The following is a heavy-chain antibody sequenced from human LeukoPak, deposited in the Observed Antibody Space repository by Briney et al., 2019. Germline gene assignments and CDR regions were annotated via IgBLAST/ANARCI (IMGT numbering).Heavy chain of an antibody. CDR3: ARDFLPGAPDFFDY. CDR2: VSYDGNAK. Sequence: PGGSLRLSCAASGFTFSRNAMHWVRQTPGKGLEWVAVVSYDGNAKYYADSVKGRFTISRDNSENTIYLQVSSLRADDTAPYYCARDFLPGAPDFFDYWGQGTLVTVSS. CDR1: GFTFSRNA. V-gene: IGHV3-30-3*01. D-gene: IGHD2-8*02. J-gene: IGHJ4*02.